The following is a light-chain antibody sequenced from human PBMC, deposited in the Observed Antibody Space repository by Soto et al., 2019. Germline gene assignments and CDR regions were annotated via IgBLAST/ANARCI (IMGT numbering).Light chain of an antibody. J-gene: IGLJ1*01. V-gene: IGLV1-40*01. CDR1: SSNIGAGYD. Sequence: QSVLTQPPSVSGAPGQRVTISCTGSSSNIGAGYDVPWYQQLPGTAPKLLIYGNSNRPSGVPDRFSGSKSGTSASRASTGLQAEDEADYYCQSYDRSLSGVYVFGTGTKLTV. CDR2: GNS. CDR3: QSYDRSLSGVYV.